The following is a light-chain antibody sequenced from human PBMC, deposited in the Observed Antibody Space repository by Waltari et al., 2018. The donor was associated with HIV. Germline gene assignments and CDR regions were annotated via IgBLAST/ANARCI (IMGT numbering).Light chain of an antibody. CDR2: DVT. Sequence: QSALTQPASVSGSPGQSITLSCPGTSSDVGGFNYVSWYQHHPGKAPKLMIYDVTSRPSGVSNLFSCSKSGNTASLTISGLQAEDEADYYCSSYTSSSTLVVFGGGTKLTVL. CDR3: SSYTSSSTLVV. V-gene: IGLV2-14*03. J-gene: IGLJ2*01. CDR1: SSDVGGFNY.